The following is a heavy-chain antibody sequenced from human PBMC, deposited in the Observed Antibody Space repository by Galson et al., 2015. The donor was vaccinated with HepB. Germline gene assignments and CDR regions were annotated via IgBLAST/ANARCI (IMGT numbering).Heavy chain of an antibody. V-gene: IGHV1-18*01. J-gene: IGHJ4*02. CDR3: ARARYNISPPDY. CDR1: GYTFSTYS. D-gene: IGHD1-14*01. CDR2: ISVYNGNT. Sequence: SVKVSCKASGYTFSTYSITWVRQAPGQGLEWMGWISVYNGNTNYAQKFQGRVIMTTDTSTATAYMEVRSLRSDDTAVYFCARARYNISPPDYWGQGTLVTVSS.